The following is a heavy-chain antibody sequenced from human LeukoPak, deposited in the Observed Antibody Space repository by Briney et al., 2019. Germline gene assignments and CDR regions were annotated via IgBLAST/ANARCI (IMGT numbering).Heavy chain of an antibody. Sequence: ASVKVSCKASGYTFTSYDINWVRQAPGQGLEWMGWMNPNSGNTGYAQKFQGRVTMTRNTSISTAYMELSSLRSEDTAVYYCARGVGTYDYVWGSYPYGMDVWGQGTTVTVSS. CDR3: ARGVGTYDYVWGSYPYGMDV. CDR2: MNPNSGNT. CDR1: GYTFTSYD. J-gene: IGHJ6*02. V-gene: IGHV1-8*01. D-gene: IGHD3-16*02.